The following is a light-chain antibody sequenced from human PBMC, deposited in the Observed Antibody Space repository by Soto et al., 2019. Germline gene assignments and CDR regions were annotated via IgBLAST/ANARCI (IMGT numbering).Light chain of an antibody. Sequence: EIVMTQSPATLSVSPGERATLSCLASQSVNSNLAWYQQKPGQAPRLLIYGASTRATGIPARFSGSGSGTEFTLTISSLQSEDFAVYYCQQYNNWPRTFGQGTKLEIK. V-gene: IGKV3-15*01. CDR1: QSVNSN. CDR3: QQYNNWPRT. J-gene: IGKJ2*02. CDR2: GAS.